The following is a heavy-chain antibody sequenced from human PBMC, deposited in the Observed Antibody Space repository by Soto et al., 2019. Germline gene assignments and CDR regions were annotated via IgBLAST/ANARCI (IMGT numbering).Heavy chain of an antibody. V-gene: IGHV1-2*02. CDR2: INPNSGGT. Sequence: ASVKVSCKASGYTFTGYYMHWVRQAPGQGLEWMGWINPNSGGTNYAQKFQGRVTMTRDTSISTAYMELSRLRSDDTAVYYCASLAGTYYDSSGYYRGPHYFDYWGQGTLVTVSS. CDR3: ASLAGTYYDSSGYYRGPHYFDY. D-gene: IGHD3-22*01. CDR1: GYTFTGYY. J-gene: IGHJ4*02.